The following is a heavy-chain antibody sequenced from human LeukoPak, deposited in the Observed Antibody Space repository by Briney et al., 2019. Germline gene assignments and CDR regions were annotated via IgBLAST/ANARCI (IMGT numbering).Heavy chain of an antibody. CDR2: IKQDGTET. CDR1: GFTFSSYW. Sequence: GGSLRLSCAASGFTFSSYWMNWVRQAPGKGLEWVAIIKQDGTETFYVDSVKGRFTISRDNVKNSLYLQMNSLRIEDAAVYYCMGGRGWLPENWGQGTLVTVSP. J-gene: IGHJ4*02. CDR3: MGGRGWLPEN. V-gene: IGHV3-7*01. D-gene: IGHD3-22*01.